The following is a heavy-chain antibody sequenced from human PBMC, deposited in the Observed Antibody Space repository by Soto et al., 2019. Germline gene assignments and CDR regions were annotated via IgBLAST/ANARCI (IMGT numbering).Heavy chain of an antibody. D-gene: IGHD5-18*01. V-gene: IGHV3-23*01. Sequence: PGGSLRLSCAASGFTLRTYAMNWVRQAPGKGLEWVSGISTSGGDTYYADSVKGRFTVSRDTSKNTLYLQMNGLRADDTAVYFWAKDGRGYNYGYRFDYWGQGTLVIVSS. J-gene: IGHJ4*02. CDR1: GFTLRTYA. CDR3: AKDGRGYNYGYRFDY. CDR2: ISTSGGDT.